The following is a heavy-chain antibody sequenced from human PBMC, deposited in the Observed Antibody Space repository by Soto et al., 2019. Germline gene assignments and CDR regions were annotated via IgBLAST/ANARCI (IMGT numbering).Heavy chain of an antibody. CDR2: ISAYNGNT. CDR1: GYTSTTYG. CDR3: ARFYASGIYPYDY. V-gene: IGHV1-18*01. D-gene: IGHD3-10*01. J-gene: IGHJ4*02. Sequence: DAGKITCKASGYTSTTYGISWVRQAPGQGLEWMGWISAYNGNTNYAQNLQGRVTMTTDTSTSTAYMELRSLRSDDTAVYYCARFYASGIYPYDYWGQVTFVPVSS.